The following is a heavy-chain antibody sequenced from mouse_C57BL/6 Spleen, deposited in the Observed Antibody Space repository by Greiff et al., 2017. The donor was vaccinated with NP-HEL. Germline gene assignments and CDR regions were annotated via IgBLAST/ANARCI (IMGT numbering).Heavy chain of an antibody. V-gene: IGHV1-19*01. CDR1: GYTFTDYD. J-gene: IGHJ2*01. D-gene: IGHD1-1*01. CDR2: INPYNGGT. Sequence: EVQLQQSGPVLVKPGASVKMSCKASGYTFTDYDMNWVKQSHGKSLEWIGVINPYNGGTSYNQKFKGKATLTVDKSSSTAYMELNSLTSEDSAVYYCARDTTVVATGRGVDYWGQGTTLTVSS. CDR3: ARDTTVVATGRGVDY.